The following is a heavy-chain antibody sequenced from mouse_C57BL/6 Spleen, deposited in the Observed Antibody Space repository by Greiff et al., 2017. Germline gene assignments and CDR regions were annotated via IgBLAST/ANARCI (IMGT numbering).Heavy chain of an antibody. Sequence: VKLQESGAELVKPGASVKMSCKASGYTFTTYPIEWMKQNHGKSLEWIGNFHPYNDDTKYNEKFKGKATLTVEKSSSTVYLELSRLTSDDSAVYYCARRNYDYDHAMDYWGQGTSVTVSS. J-gene: IGHJ4*01. D-gene: IGHD2-4*01. CDR2: FHPYNDDT. CDR3: ARRNYDYDHAMDY. CDR1: GYTFTTYP. V-gene: IGHV1-47*01.